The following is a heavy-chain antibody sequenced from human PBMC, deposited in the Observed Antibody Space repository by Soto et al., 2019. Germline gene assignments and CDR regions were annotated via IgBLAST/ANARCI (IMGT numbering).Heavy chain of an antibody. CDR1: GITFRSYW. J-gene: IGHJ4*02. CDR3: ASDAAAGLKF. Sequence: EVQLVESGGGLVQPGGSLRLSCAVSGITFRSYWMHWIRQAPGKGLVWVSHINSDASIINYADSVKGLFTISRDNARNTLYLQMNSLRVDDTAIYYCASDAAAGLKFWGQGSVVTVSS. V-gene: IGHV3-74*01. D-gene: IGHD6-13*01. CDR2: INSDASII.